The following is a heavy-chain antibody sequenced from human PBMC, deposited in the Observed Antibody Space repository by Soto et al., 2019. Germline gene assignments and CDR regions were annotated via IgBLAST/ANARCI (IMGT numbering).Heavy chain of an antibody. V-gene: IGHV3-23*01. CDR3: AKGLTQWLVRGPAFDI. Sequence: EVQLLESGGGLVQPGGSLRLSCAASGFTFSSYAMSWVRQAPGKGLEWVSAISGSGGSTYYADSVKGRFTISRDNSKNTLDLQMNSLRAEDTAVYYCAKGLTQWLVRGPAFDIWCEGTMVTVSS. CDR2: ISGSGGST. CDR1: GFTFSSYA. J-gene: IGHJ3*02. D-gene: IGHD6-19*01.